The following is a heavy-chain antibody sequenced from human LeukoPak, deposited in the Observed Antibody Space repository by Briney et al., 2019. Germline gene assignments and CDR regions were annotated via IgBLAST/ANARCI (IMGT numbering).Heavy chain of an antibody. D-gene: IGHD5-24*01. CDR2: VSAANNP. V-gene: IGHV1-3*01. CDR1: GYIFTPHH. Sequence: ASVNVSCKTSGYIFTPHHIHWMRQAPGQGLELLGWVSAANNPEYSQKFQGRVVITRDASATTSYLELNSLRSEDTAVYYCAMSVEMPPIPSFDYWGQGTLVTVS. J-gene: IGHJ4*02. CDR3: AMSVEMPPIPSFDY.